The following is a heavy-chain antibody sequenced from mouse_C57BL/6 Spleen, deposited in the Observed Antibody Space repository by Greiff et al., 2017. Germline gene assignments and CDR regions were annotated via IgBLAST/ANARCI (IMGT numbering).Heavy chain of an antibody. CDR2: IYPGSGST. CDR3: ARYEYDRLYWYFDV. Sequence: VQLQQSGAELVKPGASVQMSCKASGYTFTSYWITWVKQRPGQGLEWIGDIYPGSGSTNYNEKFKSKATLTVDTSSSTAYMQLSSLTSEDSAVYYCARYEYDRLYWYFDVWGTGTTVTVSS. CDR1: GYTFTSYW. D-gene: IGHD2-4*01. J-gene: IGHJ1*03. V-gene: IGHV1-55*01.